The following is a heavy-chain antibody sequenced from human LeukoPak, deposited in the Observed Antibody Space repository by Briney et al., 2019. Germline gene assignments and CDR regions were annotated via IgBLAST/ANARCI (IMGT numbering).Heavy chain of an antibody. CDR3: ARELKIEALATVGFEI. CDR2: ISGSGSNT. V-gene: IGHV3-23*01. D-gene: IGHD1-7*01. Sequence: GGSLRLSCAASGFTFSSYAISWVRQAPGKGLEGGSAISGSGSNTYYTGSVKGRFTISRDNSRNTLYLQMNSLRAEDTAVYYCARELKIEALATVGFEIWGQGTLVTVSS. CDR1: GFTFSSYA. J-gene: IGHJ3*02.